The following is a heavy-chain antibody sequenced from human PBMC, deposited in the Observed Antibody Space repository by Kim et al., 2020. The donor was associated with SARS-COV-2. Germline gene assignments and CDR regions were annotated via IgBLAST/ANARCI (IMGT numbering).Heavy chain of an antibody. Sequence: GGSLRLSCAASGFTFSNAWMSWVRQAPGKGLEWVGRIKSKTDGGTTDYAAPVKGRFTISRDDSKNTLYLQMNSLKTEDTAVYYCTTAPYYDFWSGYYTLGYFDYWGQGTLVTVSS. J-gene: IGHJ4*02. D-gene: IGHD3-3*01. CDR2: IKSKTDGGTT. V-gene: IGHV3-15*01. CDR3: TTAPYYDFWSGYYTLGYFDY. CDR1: GFTFSNAW.